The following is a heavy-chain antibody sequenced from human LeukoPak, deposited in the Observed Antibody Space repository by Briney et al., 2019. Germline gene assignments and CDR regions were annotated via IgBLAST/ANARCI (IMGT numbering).Heavy chain of an antibody. CDR1: GGSFSGYY. V-gene: IGHV4-34*01. CDR2: INHSGST. CDR3: ARGRRAYSSSSNWFDP. Sequence: SETLSLTCAVYGGSFSGYYWSWIRQPPGKGLEWIGEINHSGSTNYNPSLKSRVTISVDTSKNQFSLKLSSVTAADTAVYYSARGRRAYSSSSNWFDPWGQGTLVTVSS. D-gene: IGHD6-6*01. J-gene: IGHJ5*02.